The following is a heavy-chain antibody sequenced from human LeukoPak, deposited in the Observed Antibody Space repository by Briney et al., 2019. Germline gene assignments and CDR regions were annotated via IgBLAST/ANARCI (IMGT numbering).Heavy chain of an antibody. J-gene: IGHJ4*02. CDR2: ISYSGST. D-gene: IGHD6-19*01. Sequence: SETLSLTCAVSGGSLSNHYWSWIRHPPGKGLEWIGYISYSGSTKYNPALKGRVTISVDTSKNQFSLILSSVIAADTAFYYCARGPPDSQWLVWYYFDYWGQGTLVTVSS. CDR1: GGSLSNHY. CDR3: ARGPPDSQWLVWYYFDY. V-gene: IGHV4-59*11.